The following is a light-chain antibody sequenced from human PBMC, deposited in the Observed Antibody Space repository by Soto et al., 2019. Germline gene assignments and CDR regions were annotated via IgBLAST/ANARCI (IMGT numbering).Light chain of an antibody. CDR2: SDN. J-gene: IGLJ1*01. CDR1: NSNIGSNT. Sequence: QSVLTQPPSASGTPGQRVTISCSGSNSNIGSNTVNWYQQLPGTAPKLLMYSDNQRPSGVPDRFSGSKSGTSASLAISGLQSADEADYYCCSYAGTYTGVFGTGTKLTVL. V-gene: IGLV1-44*01. CDR3: CSYAGTYTGV.